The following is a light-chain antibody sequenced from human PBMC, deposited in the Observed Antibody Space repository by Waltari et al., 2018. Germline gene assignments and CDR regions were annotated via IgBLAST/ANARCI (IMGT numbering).Light chain of an antibody. CDR1: QGVQTH. J-gene: IGKJ1*01. V-gene: IGKV3-11*01. CDR2: EAS. CDR3: QQRNIWPPWT. Sequence: VLIQSPATRLLSPGESPTLTCRASQGVQTHLAWYQQKPGQAPRLLSYEASNRATGIPARFSGSGSGTDFTLTISRLESEDFAIYYRQQRNIWPPWTFGQGTPVEI.